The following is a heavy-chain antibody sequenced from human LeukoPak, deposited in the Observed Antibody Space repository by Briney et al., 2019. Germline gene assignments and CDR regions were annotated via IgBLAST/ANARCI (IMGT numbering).Heavy chain of an antibody. Sequence: SETLSLTCTVSGGSTSSYYWSWIRQPPGKGLEWIGYIYYSGSTNYNPSLKSRVTTSVGTSKNQFSLKLSSVTAADTAVYYCARLTTVPTRGYYYYYMDVWGKGTTVTVSS. CDR3: ARLTTVPTRGYYYYYMDV. CDR1: GGSTSSYY. D-gene: IGHD4-17*01. CDR2: IYYSGST. V-gene: IGHV4-59*01. J-gene: IGHJ6*03.